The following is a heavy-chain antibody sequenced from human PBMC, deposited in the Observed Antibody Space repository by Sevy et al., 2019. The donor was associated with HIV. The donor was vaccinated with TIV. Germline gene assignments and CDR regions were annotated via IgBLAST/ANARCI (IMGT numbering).Heavy chain of an antibody. CDR2: IYYNGHI. V-gene: IGHV4-59*08. D-gene: IGHD1-26*01. CDR1: GGXITSLY. Sequence: SETLSLTCTVSGGXITSLYWNWIRQPPGKGLEWIANIYYNGHINYNPSLKSRVTLSLDTSKNQFSLRLSSVTAADTAMYYCAGENAWXRXYXXXQGTLVTVSS. CDR3: AGENAWXRXYX. J-gene: IGHJ4*02.